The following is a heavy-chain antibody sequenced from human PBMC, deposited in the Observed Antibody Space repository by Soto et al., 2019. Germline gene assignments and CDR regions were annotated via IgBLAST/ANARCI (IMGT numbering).Heavy chain of an antibody. Sequence: ASVKVSGKASGYTFTGYYMHWVRQAPGQGLEWMGWINPNSGGTNYAQKFQGRVTMTRDTSISTAYMELSRLRSDDTAVYYCARANPVGYCSSTSCSLKYYYYGMDVWGQGTTVTVSS. CDR3: ARANPVGYCSSTSCSLKYYYYGMDV. D-gene: IGHD2-2*01. J-gene: IGHJ6*02. CDR2: INPNSGGT. V-gene: IGHV1-2*02. CDR1: GYTFTGYY.